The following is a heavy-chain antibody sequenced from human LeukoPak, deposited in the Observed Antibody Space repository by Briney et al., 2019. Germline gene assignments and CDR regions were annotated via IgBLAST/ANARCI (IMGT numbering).Heavy chain of an antibody. Sequence: SETLSLTCTVSSGSISSYYWSWIRHPPGKGLEWLGYVYYSGSTNYNYSLKSRGTMSVATYTKKFSLKLTSITAADTAVDYCARDKPSCSGSAGFDYWGQGTLVTVSS. CDR3: ARDKPSCSGSAGFDY. V-gene: IGHV4-59*01. CDR2: VYYSGST. D-gene: IGHD3-10*02. CDR1: SGSISSYY. J-gene: IGHJ4*02.